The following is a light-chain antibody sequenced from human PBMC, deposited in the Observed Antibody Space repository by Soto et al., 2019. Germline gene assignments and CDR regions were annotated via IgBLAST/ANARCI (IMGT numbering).Light chain of an antibody. CDR2: DVS. CDR3: SSYTSSSTVV. Sequence: QSALTQPASVSGSPGQSITISCTGTSSDVGGYDCVSWYQHHPGKAPKVMVYDVSKRPSGVSNRFSGSKSGNTASLTISGLQADDEADYYCSSYTSSSTVVFGGGTQLTVL. V-gene: IGLV2-14*03. J-gene: IGLJ2*01. CDR1: SSDVGGYDC.